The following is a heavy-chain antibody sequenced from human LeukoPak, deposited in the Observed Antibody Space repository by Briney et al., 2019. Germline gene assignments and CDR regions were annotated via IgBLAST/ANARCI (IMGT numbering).Heavy chain of an antibody. V-gene: IGHV1-3*01. D-gene: IGHD5-24*01. J-gene: IGHJ4*02. CDR3: ARDGGSDGDFDY. Sequence: GASVTVSCKASGYTFTSYAMHWVRQAPGQRLEWMGWINAGNGNTKYSQKFQGRVTITRDTSASTAYMELSSLRSEDTAVYYCARDGGSDGDFDYWGQGTLVTVPS. CDR2: INAGNGNT. CDR1: GYTFTSYA.